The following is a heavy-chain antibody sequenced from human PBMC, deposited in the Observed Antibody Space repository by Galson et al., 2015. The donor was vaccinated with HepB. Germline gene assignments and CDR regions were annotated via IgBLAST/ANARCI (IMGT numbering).Heavy chain of an antibody. V-gene: IGHV1-18*04. D-gene: IGHD3-10*01. Sequence: QSGAEVKKPGASVKVSCKASGYTFTSYGISWVRQAPGQGLEWMGWISAYNGNTNYAQKLQGRVTMTTDTSTSTAYMELRSLRSDDTAVYYWASPSEYGSWSDYKAYYYYGMDVWGQGTTVTASS. CDR1: GYTFTSYG. J-gene: IGHJ6*02. CDR3: ASPSEYGSWSDYKAYYYYGMDV. CDR2: ISAYNGNT.